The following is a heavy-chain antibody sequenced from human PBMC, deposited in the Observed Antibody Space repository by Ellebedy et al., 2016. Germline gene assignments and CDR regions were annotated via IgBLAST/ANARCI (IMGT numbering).Heavy chain of an antibody. V-gene: IGHV1-8*01. D-gene: IGHD2-2*01. CDR2: KNPNSGNT. J-gene: IGHJ3*02. Sequence: ASVKVSCXASGYTFTSYDINWVRQATGQGLEWMGWKNPNSGNTGYAQKFQGRVTMTRNTSISTAYMELSSLRSEDTAVYYCARDAMTDAFDIWGQGTMVTVSS. CDR3: ARDAMTDAFDI. CDR1: GYTFTSYD.